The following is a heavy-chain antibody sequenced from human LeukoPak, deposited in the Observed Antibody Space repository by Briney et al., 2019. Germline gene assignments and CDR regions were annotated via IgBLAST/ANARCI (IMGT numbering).Heavy chain of an antibody. CDR2: INPSRGST. Sequence: VASVQVSCKASGYSFTRHYIHWLRQAPAQGLEWMGIINPSRGSTSYAQKFQGRVTVTRDTATSTVYMDLSSLGSEDTAVYYCARGYSSGFGNWGQGSLLSDCS. CDR1: GYSFTRHY. D-gene: IGHD6-19*01. V-gene: IGHV1-46*01. CDR3: ARGYSSGFGN. J-gene: IGHJ4*02.